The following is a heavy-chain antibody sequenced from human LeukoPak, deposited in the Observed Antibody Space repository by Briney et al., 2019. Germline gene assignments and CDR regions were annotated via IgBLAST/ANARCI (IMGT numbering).Heavy chain of an antibody. CDR1: GFSIINTHY. V-gene: IGHV4-38-2*01. J-gene: IGHJ1*01. CDR3: ARNASSGFFND. Sequence: SETLSLICAVSGFSIINTHYWGWIRQSPGKGLEWMGSIHHSGNRFESGSTHYNPSLRSRVVVSADTSKNQFSLTLRSVTAADTAVYFCARNASSGFFNDWGQGILVTVSS. CDR2: IHHSGNRFESGST. D-gene: IGHD6-25*01.